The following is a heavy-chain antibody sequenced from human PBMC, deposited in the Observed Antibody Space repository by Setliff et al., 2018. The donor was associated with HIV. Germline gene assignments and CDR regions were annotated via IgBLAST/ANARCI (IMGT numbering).Heavy chain of an antibody. CDR2: MNPKTGNT. V-gene: IGHV1-8*02. D-gene: IGHD3-3*01. CDR1: GYTFNNYD. Sequence: ASVKVSCKASGYTFNNYDIHWVRQATGEGLGWMGWMNPKTGNTGYAQKFQDRVTLTRNTSISIAYMELSGLTSEDTAVYYCARALAGGPYYDFWSGSYRDQYNYMDVWGKGTKVTVSS. J-gene: IGHJ6*03. CDR3: ARALAGGPYYDFWSGSYRDQYNYMDV.